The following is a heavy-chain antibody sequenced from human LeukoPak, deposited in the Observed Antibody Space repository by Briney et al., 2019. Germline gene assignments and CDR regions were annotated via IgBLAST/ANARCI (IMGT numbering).Heavy chain of an antibody. V-gene: IGHV1-2*02. J-gene: IGHJ4*02. D-gene: IGHD2-2*01. CDR3: ARDLLVVVPAASGY. CDR1: GYTFTGYY. CDR2: INPNSGGT. Sequence: ASVKVSCKASGYTFTGYYMHWVRQAPGQGLEWMGWINPNSGGTNYAQKFQGRVTVTRDTSISTAYMELSRLRSDDTAVYYCARDLLVVVPAASGYWGQGTLVTVSS.